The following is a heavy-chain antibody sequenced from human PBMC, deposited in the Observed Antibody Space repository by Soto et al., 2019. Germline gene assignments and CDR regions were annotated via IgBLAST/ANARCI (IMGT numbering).Heavy chain of an antibody. CDR3: ARGNAYYYDSSGYPGSDAFDI. CDR2: IYYSGST. J-gene: IGHJ3*02. CDR1: GGSISSGGYY. Sequence: TLSLTCTVSGGSISSGGYYWSWIRQHPGKSLEWIGYIYYSGSTYYNPSLKSRVTISVDTSKNQFSLKLSSVAAADTAVYYCARGNAYYYDSSGYPGSDAFDIWGQGTMVTVSS. V-gene: IGHV4-31*03. D-gene: IGHD3-22*01.